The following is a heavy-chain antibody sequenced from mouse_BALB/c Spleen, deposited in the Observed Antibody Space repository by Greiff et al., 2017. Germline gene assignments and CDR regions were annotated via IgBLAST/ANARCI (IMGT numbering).Heavy chain of an antibody. CDR3: AREDPWFAY. Sequence: EVQGVESGGGLVQPGGSRKLSCAASGFTFSDYGMAWVRQAPGKGPEWVAFISNLAYSIYYADTVTGRFTISRENAKNTLYLEMSSLRSEDTAMYYCAREDPWFAYWGQGTLVTVSA. CDR2: ISNLAYSI. CDR1: GFTFSDYG. V-gene: IGHV5-15*02. J-gene: IGHJ3*01.